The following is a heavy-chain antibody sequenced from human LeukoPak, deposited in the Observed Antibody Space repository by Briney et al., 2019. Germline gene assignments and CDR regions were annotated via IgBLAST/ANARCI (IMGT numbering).Heavy chain of an antibody. J-gene: IGHJ5*02. Sequence: AAVNVCCNSPGYTFTGYYMHWVRQPPGQGLEWMGWINPNSGGSNYAKDFHGRVTMTRDTSISTAYMELSRLRSDDTAVYYCARAGESGNLAWGQGTVVPVSS. V-gene: IGHV1-2*02. CDR3: ARAGESGNLA. CDR2: INPNSGGS. CDR1: GYTFTGYY. D-gene: IGHD1-26*01.